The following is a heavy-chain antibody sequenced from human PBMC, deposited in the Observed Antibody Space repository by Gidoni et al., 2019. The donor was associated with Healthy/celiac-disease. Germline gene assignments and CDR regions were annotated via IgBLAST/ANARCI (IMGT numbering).Heavy chain of an antibody. J-gene: IGHJ4*02. CDR1: GYTFTSYA. CDR2: INAGNGNT. Sequence: QVQLVQSGAEVKKPGASVKVSCKASGYTFTSYAMHWVRQAPGQRLEWMGWINAGNGNTKYSQKFQGRVTITRDTSASTAYMELSSLRSEDTAVYYCASGFGSWSGYYKRGFDYWGQGTLDTVSS. CDR3: ASGFGSWSGYYKRGFDY. D-gene: IGHD3-3*01. V-gene: IGHV1-3*01.